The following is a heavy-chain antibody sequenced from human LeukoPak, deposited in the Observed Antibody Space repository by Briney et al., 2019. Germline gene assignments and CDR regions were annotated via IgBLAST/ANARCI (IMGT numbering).Heavy chain of an antibody. CDR1: GFPFSSYA. D-gene: IGHD2-21*02. CDR2: ISGSGSTT. J-gene: IGHJ3*02. CDR3: AKAPRVVTGAFDI. V-gene: IGHV3-23*01. Sequence: GSLRLSCAASGFPFSSYAMSWVRQAPGKGLEWVSVISGSGSTTYYADSVKGRFTISRDNSKNTLYLQMNSLRAEGTAVYYCAKAPRVVTGAFDIWGQGTMVTVSS.